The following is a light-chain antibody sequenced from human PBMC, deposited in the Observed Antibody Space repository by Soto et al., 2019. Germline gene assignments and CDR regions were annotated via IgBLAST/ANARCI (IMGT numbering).Light chain of an antibody. Sequence: ETVCTQSPVTMSSSPGDRATLFCSSIQCLTNPYIACYQQKPGQAPRILIYDISSRATGITDRFSGSVSGTDFTLTITRLEPEDFAVFYCQQYGSPEIIFGQGTRLEIK. J-gene: IGKJ5*01. V-gene: IGKV3-20*01. CDR2: DIS. CDR1: QCLTNPY. CDR3: QQYGSPEII.